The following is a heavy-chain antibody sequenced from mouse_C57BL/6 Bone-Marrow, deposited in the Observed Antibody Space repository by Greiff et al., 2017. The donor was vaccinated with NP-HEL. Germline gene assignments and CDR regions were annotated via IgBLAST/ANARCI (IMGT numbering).Heavy chain of an antibody. CDR2: ISSGGSYT. V-gene: IGHV5-6*01. J-gene: IGHJ3*01. Sequence: EVKLVESGGDLVKPGGSLKLSCAASGFTFSSYGMSWVRQTPDKRLEWVATISSGGSYTYYPDSVKGRFTISRDNAKNTLYLQMSSLKSEDTAMYYCARQLSLRFAYWGQGTLVTVSA. CDR3: ARQLSLRFAY. D-gene: IGHD3-2*02. CDR1: GFTFSSYG.